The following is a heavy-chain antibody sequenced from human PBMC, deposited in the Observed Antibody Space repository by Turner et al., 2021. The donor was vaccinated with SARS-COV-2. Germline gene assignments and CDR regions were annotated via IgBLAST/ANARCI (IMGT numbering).Heavy chain of an antibody. V-gene: IGHV3-48*02. D-gene: IGHD4-17*01. CDR3: ARADYGGNNYYYGMDV. J-gene: IGHJ6*02. CDR1: GFTFSSYF. Sequence: EVQLVESGGGLVQPGGSLRLSCAACGFTFSSYFMNWVRPAPGKGLEWVSYISSSSSTIYYADSVKGRFTISRDNAKNSLYLQMNSLRDEDTAVYYCARADYGGNNYYYGMDVWGQGTTVTVSS. CDR2: ISSSSSTI.